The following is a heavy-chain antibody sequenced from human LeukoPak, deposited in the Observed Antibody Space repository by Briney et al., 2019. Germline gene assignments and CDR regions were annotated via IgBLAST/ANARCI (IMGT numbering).Heavy chain of an antibody. J-gene: IGHJ4*02. CDR1: GFTFSSYG. CDR2: IWYDGSNK. Sequence: GGSLRLSCAASGFTFSSYGMHWVRQAPGKGLEWVAVIWYDGSNKYYADSVKGRFTISRDNSKDTLFLQMSSLRPEDTAVYYCVKRVAGSRGYDYWGQGTLVTVSS. D-gene: IGHD3-22*01. CDR3: VKRVAGSRGYDY. V-gene: IGHV3-30*02.